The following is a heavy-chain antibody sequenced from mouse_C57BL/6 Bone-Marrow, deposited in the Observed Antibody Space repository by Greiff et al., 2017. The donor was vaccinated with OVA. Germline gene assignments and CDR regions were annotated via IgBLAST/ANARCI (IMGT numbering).Heavy chain of an antibody. CDR3: VRQETGFAY. D-gene: IGHD4-1*01. CDR2: IRSKSNNYAT. J-gene: IGHJ3*01. CDR1: GFSFNTYA. V-gene: IGHV10-1*01. Sequence: EVKVVESGGGLVQPKGSLKLSCAASGFSFNTYAMNWVRQAPGKGLEWVARIRSKSNNYATYYADSVKDRFTISRDDSESMLYLQMNNLKTEDTAMYYCVRQETGFAYWGQGTLVTVSA.